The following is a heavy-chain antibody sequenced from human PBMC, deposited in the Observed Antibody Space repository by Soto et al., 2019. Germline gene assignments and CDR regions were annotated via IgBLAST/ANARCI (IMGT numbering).Heavy chain of an antibody. CDR3: ARVRELPYYYGMDV. Sequence: PGGSLRLSCAASGFTFSSYWMSWVRQAPGKGLEWVANIKQDGSEKYYVDSVKGRFTISRDNAKNSLYLQMNSLRAEDTAVYYCARVRELPYYYGMDVWGQGTTVTVSS. J-gene: IGHJ6*02. CDR1: GFTFSSYW. D-gene: IGHD1-7*01. V-gene: IGHV3-7*03. CDR2: IKQDGSEK.